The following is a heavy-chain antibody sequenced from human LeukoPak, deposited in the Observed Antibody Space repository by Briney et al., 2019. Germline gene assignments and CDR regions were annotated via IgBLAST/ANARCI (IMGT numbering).Heavy chain of an antibody. CDR3: ARGYDCWSGSHDAFDI. CDR2: INWNGGST. Sequence: GGSLRLSCAASGFTFDDYCMSWVRQAPGKGLEWVSGINWNGGSTGNADSVKGRFTISKDNGKNSLYLQMNSLRAEDTALYYCARGYDCWSGSHDAFDIWGQGTMVTVSS. V-gene: IGHV3-20*04. D-gene: IGHD3-3*01. CDR1: GFTFDDYC. J-gene: IGHJ3*02.